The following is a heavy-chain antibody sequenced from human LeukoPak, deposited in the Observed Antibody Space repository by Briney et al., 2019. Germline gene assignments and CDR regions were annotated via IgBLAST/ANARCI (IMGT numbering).Heavy chain of an antibody. Sequence: ASVKVSCKASGYTFTGYYMHWVRQAPGQGLEWMGWINPNSGGTNYAQKFQGRVTMTRDTSISTAYMELSRLRSDDTAVYYCAREKCSSTSCNHPFDYWGQGTLVTVS. D-gene: IGHD2-2*01. J-gene: IGHJ4*02. CDR2: INPNSGGT. CDR1: GYTFTGYY. CDR3: AREKCSSTSCNHPFDY. V-gene: IGHV1-2*02.